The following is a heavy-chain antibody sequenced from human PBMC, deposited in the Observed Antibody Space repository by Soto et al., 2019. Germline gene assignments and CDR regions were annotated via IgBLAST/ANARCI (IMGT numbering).Heavy chain of an antibody. V-gene: IGHV4-59*12. J-gene: IGHJ5*02. CDR3: ARVAAALLLPVGATVGWFDP. CDR1: GPSIISYY. CDR2: IYYNGST. Sequence: SDTLSLTCTLFGPSIISYYWSWIRQPPGKGLEWIGYIYYNGSTNYNPSLKSRVTISADTSKNQFYLKLSSVTAADTAVYYCARVAAALLLPVGATVGWFDPWGQGTLVTVSS. D-gene: IGHD3-22*01.